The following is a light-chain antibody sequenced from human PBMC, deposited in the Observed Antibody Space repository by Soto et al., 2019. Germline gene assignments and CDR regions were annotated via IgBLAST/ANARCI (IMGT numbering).Light chain of an antibody. Sequence: EIVLTQSPGTLSLSPGERATLSCRASQSVSVNYLAWYQQKPGQAPRLLIYNTSSRATGIPDRFSGSGSGTDFSLTISSLEPEDFAVYYCQQCGSSPWTFGQGTKVEVK. CDR1: QSVSVNY. J-gene: IGKJ1*01. CDR2: NTS. V-gene: IGKV3-20*01. CDR3: QQCGSSPWT.